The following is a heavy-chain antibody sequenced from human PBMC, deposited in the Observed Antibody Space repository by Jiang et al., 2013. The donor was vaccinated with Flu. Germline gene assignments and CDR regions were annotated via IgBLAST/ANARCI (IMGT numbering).Heavy chain of an antibody. D-gene: IGHD3-9*01. CDR1: GYTFTSYD. J-gene: IGHJ4*02. V-gene: IGHV1-8*01. CDR3: ARGYYDILTGSPYFDY. Sequence: QLVESGAEVKKPGASVKVSCKASGYTFTSYDINWVRQATGQGLEWMGWMNPNSGNTGYAQKLQGRVTMTRNTSISTAYMELSSLRSEDTAVYYCARGYYDILTGSPYFDYWGQGTLVTVSS. CDR2: MNPNSGNT.